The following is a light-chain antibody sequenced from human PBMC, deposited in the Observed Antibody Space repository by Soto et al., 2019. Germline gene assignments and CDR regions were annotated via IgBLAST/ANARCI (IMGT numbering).Light chain of an antibody. V-gene: IGKV3-11*01. CDR2: DAS. CDR1: QSVRNY. J-gene: IGKJ1*01. Sequence: EIVLTQSPATLSLSPGERATLSCRASQSVRNYLAWYQQKPGQAPRLLIYDASNRATGIPGRFSGSGSGTDFTLTISSLEPEDFAVYYCQQRSNWPWPFGQGTKVEIK. CDR3: QQRSNWPWP.